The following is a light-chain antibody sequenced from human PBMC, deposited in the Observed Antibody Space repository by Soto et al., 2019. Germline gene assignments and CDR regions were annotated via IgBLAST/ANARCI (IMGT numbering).Light chain of an antibody. J-gene: IGKJ4*01. CDR1: QSIGGF. CDR3: QQYNNLPLT. Sequence: DIQMTQSPSSLSVSVGDRVTITCRASQSIGGFLNWYQQKLGKAPKLLIYAASSLQSGVPSRFSGSGSGTDFTLTISSLQPEDIATYHCQQYNNLPLTFGGGTKVDIK. V-gene: IGKV1-39*01. CDR2: AAS.